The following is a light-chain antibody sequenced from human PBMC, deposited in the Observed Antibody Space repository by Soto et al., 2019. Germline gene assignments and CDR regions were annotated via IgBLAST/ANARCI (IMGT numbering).Light chain of an antibody. CDR1: QSISSY. CDR3: QQYNSYWT. CDR2: DAS. V-gene: IGKV1-5*01. J-gene: IGKJ1*01. Sequence: DIQMTQSPSTLSASVGDRVTVTCRASQSISSYLAWYQQKPGEAPKLLIYDASSLESGVPSRFSGSGSETEFTLTISSLQPDDFATYYCQQYNSYWTFGQGTKVDIK.